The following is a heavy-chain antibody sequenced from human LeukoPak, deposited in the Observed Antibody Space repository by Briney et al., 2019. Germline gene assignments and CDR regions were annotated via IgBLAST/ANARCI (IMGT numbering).Heavy chain of an antibody. D-gene: IGHD3-22*01. CDR1: GDSISSTTYY. V-gene: IGHV4-39*01. CDR3: AVTYYYDRTGCSHFDY. J-gene: IGHJ4*02. Sequence: SETLSLTCIVSGDSISSTTYYWGWIRQSPGKGLEWIASIYYSGSTYYNPSLQSRVTISVDTSNNQFSLKLSSVTAADTAVYYCAVTYYYDRTGCSHFDYWGQGILVTVSS. CDR2: IYYSGST.